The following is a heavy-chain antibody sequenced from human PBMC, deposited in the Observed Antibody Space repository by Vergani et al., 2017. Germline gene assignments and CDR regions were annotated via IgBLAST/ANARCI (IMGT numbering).Heavy chain of an antibody. J-gene: IGHJ4*02. D-gene: IGHD6-6*01. CDR3: ARGDSSSSEGDYFDY. CDR2: INSSGNYI. Sequence: EVQLVESGGGLVKPGGSLRLSCVASGFTFTTFGLGWVRQAPGKGLEWVSSINSSGNYIYYTDSMKGRFTLSRDNAKGSLSLQMNSLRAEDTAVYYCARGDSSSSEGDYFDYWGQGSLVTVSS. CDR1: GFTFTTFG. V-gene: IGHV3-21*01.